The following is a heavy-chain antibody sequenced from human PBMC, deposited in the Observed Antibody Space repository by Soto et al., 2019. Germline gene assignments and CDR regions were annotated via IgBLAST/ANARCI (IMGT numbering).Heavy chain of an antibody. D-gene: IGHD2-21*01. CDR2: IYYSGAK. V-gene: IGHV4-30-4*01. CDR1: CGSIMDEDHY. J-gene: IGHJ6*02. Sequence: PSETLSLTCTISCGSIMDEDHYWSWVRQSPGKGLEWIGHIYYSGAKYLSEALEGRVTMSLDTSKNQFSMHLRSVTAADTATYFCARDRPDGPYSYKGDDGMDVWGQGTTVTVSS. CDR3: ARDRPDGPYSYKGDDGMDV.